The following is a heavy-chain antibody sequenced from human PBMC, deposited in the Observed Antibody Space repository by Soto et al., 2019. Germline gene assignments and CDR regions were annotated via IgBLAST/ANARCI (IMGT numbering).Heavy chain of an antibody. V-gene: IGHV1-18*04. J-gene: IGHJ6*02. CDR2: ISGYNANT. CDR3: ARGSTHYNMDH. CDR1: GYTFTNNG. Sequence: QVQLVQSGGEVRKPGASVKVSCKTSGYTFTNNGINWVRQAPGKGLEWMGWISGYNANTKYAQKFQGRVTLTTDTFTSTALMEMRTLRSDDTAVFYCARGSTHYNMDHWGQGTTVTVS. D-gene: IGHD1-1*01.